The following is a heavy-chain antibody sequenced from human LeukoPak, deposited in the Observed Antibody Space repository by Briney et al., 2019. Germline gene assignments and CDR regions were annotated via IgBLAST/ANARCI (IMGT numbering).Heavy chain of an antibody. D-gene: IGHD3-10*01. J-gene: IGHJ4*02. V-gene: IGHV1-46*01. CDR1: GYTFTRYY. CDR3: ASYGSGVQASFDY. Sequence: ASVKVSCKASGYTFTRYYMHWVRQAPGQGLEWMGVINPSDGGTSYAQKFQGRVTMTRDTSTSTVYVELSGLRSEDTAVYYCASYGSGVQASFDYWGQGTLVTVSS. CDR2: INPSDGGT.